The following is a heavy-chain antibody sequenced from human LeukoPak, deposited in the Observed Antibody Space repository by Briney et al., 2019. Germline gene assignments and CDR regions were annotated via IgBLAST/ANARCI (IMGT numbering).Heavy chain of an antibody. CDR2: INPNNGGT. CDR3: TRRLGGSSEGYDY. CDR1: GHTFTGYY. D-gene: IGHD1-26*01. V-gene: IGHV1-2*02. J-gene: IGHJ4*02. Sequence: GASAKVSCKASGHTFTGYYIHWVRQAPGQGLEWMGWINPNNGGTKYTQKFLGRVTMTGDTSINTAYMEVTSLRSDGTAVYYCTRRLGGSSEGYDYWGQGTLVTVSS.